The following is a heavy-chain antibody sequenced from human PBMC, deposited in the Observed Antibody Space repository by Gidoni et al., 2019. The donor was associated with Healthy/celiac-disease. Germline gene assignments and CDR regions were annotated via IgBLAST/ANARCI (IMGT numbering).Heavy chain of an antibody. V-gene: IGHV1-24*01. CDR3: ATAYDYVWGSYRPRGAFDI. CDR1: GSTLTDLS. J-gene: IGHJ3*02. CDR2: FDPEDGET. Sequence: QVQLVQSGAEVKKPGASVKVSCKVSGSTLTDLSMPWVRQAPGKGLEWMGGFDPEDGETIYAQKFQGRVTMTEDTSTDTAYMELSSLRSEDTAVYYCATAYDYVWGSYRPRGAFDIWGQGTMVTVSS. D-gene: IGHD3-16*02.